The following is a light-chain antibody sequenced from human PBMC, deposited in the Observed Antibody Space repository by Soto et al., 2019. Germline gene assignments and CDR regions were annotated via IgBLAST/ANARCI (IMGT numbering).Light chain of an antibody. CDR2: DVN. CDR3: CSCPGSFPYI. V-gene: IGLV2-11*01. Sequence: QSALTQPRSVSGSPGQSVTISCTGASSDVGGNNYVSWFQQHPGKAPRLLIYDVNKRPSGVPDRFSCFNSGNTASLTISGLQADDEADYYCCSCPGSFPYIFGGGTKLTVL. CDR1: SSDVGGNNY. J-gene: IGLJ2*01.